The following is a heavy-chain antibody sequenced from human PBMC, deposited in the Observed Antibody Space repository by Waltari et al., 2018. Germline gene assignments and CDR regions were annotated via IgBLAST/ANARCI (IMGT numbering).Heavy chain of an antibody. J-gene: IGHJ4*02. CDR1: GGSFSGYY. Sequence: QVQLQQWGAGLLKPSETLSLTCAVYGGSFSGYYWSWIRQPPGKGLEWIGEINHSGSTNYNPSLKRRVTISVDTSKNQFSLKLSSVTAADTAVYYCARATMVRGLDYWGQGTLVTVSS. CDR2: INHSGST. CDR3: ARATMVRGLDY. V-gene: IGHV4-34*01. D-gene: IGHD3-10*01.